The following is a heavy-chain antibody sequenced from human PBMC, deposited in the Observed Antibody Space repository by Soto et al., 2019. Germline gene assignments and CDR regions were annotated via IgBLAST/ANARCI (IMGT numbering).Heavy chain of an antibody. Sequence: PGESLKVSCKGSGYRFISYLIGLARPLHGKGLEWMGIIYPGDSDTRYSPSFQGQVTISADKSISTAYLQWSSLKASDTAMYYCARTSSIFGVVIDAFDIWGQGTMVTV. CDR3: ARTSSIFGVVIDAFDI. CDR2: IYPGDSDT. J-gene: IGHJ3*02. V-gene: IGHV5-51*03. CDR1: GYRFISYL. D-gene: IGHD3-3*01.